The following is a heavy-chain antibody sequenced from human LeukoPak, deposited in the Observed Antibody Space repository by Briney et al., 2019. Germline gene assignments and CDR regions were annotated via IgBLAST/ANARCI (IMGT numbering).Heavy chain of an antibody. CDR1: VYTFTSYD. J-gene: IGHJ4*02. CDR3: ARAGYCGGDCYWFDY. D-gene: IGHD2-21*01. Sequence: GASVKVSCKASVYTFTSYDINWVRQATGQGLEWMGWMNPNSGNTGYAQKFQGRVTITRNTSISTAYMELSSLRSEDTAVYYCARAGYCGGDCYWFDYWGQGTLVTVSS. V-gene: IGHV1-8*03. CDR2: MNPNSGNT.